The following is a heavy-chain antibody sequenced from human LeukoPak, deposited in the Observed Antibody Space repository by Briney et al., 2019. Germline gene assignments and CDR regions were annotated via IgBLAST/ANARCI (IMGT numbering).Heavy chain of an antibody. CDR3: AKGSYYYGSGSYYIAPFDY. D-gene: IGHD3-10*01. CDR1: GFTFNTYW. J-gene: IGHJ4*02. CDR2: INTDGRIT. Sequence: PSGGSLRLSCAASGFTFNTYWMHWVRQAPGKGLVWVSRINTDGRITNYADSVKGRFTISRDNAKNTLFLQMNSLRAEDTAVYYCAKGSYYYGSGSYYIAPFDYWGQGTLVTVSS. V-gene: IGHV3-74*01.